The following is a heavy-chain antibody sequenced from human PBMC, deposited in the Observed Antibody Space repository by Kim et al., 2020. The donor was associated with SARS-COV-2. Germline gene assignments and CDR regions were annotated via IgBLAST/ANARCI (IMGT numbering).Heavy chain of an antibody. CDR2: INRSGST. V-gene: IGHV4-34*01. D-gene: IGHD6-6*01. Sequence: SETLSLTCAVYGGSLSGFYWTWIRQPPGKGLEWIGEINRSGSTNYNPSLKSRVAMSLHTSQSHFSLNLTSVPAADTAVYFCARVSIAGRHRYFDFWGQGTLVTVSS. CDR1: GGSLSGFY. CDR3: ARVSIAGRHRYFDF. J-gene: IGHJ4*02.